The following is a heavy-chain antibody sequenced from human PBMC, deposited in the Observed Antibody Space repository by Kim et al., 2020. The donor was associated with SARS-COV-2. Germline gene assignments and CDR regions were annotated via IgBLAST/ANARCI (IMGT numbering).Heavy chain of an antibody. D-gene: IGHD3-3*01. CDR2: IYYSGST. V-gene: IGHV4-59*01. Sequence: SETLSLTCTVSGGSISSYYWSWIRQPPGKGLEWIGYIYYSGSTNYNPSLKSRVTISVDTSKNQFSLKLSSVTAADTAVYYCARDHREWLQDPANWYFDLWGRGTLVPVSS. CDR1: GGSISSYY. CDR3: ARDHREWLQDPANWYFDL. J-gene: IGHJ2*01.